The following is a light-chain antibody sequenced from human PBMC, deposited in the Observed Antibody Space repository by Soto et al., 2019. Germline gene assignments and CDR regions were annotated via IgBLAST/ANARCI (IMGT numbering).Light chain of an antibody. Sequence: EIVMTQSPATLSLSPGERATLSCRASQSVGSNLAWYQQKPGQAPRLLIYGASTRATCIPARFSGSRSGTELTLTISSLQYEAFAIYFCQQDNNWPPDRTFGQGTKVEIK. J-gene: IGKJ1*01. CDR1: QSVGSN. CDR3: QQDNNWPPDRT. V-gene: IGKV3-15*01. CDR2: GAS.